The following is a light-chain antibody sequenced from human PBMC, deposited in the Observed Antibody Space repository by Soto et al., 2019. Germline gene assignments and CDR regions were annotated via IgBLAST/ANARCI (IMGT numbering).Light chain of an antibody. CDR1: SSDVGGYNY. J-gene: IGLJ1*01. CDR2: EVS. Sequence: QSALTQPASVSGSPGQSITISCTGSSSDVGGYNYVSWYQQHPGKAPKLIIYEVSNRPSGISNRFSGSKSANTASLTISGLQAEDEAEYYCSSYAGSSNVFGTGTKVTVL. CDR3: SSYAGSSNV. V-gene: IGLV2-14*01.